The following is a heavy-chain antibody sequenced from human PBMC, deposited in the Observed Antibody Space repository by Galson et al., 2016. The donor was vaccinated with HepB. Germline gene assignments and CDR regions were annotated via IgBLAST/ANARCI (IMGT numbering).Heavy chain of an antibody. D-gene: IGHD2-2*01. CDR2: LSPGGTEK. V-gene: IGHV3-7*01. J-gene: IGHJ4*02. CDR3: ARARGGVCDRTSCHAEYFDF. Sequence: SLRLSCAASGFTFRTYWMSWVRQAPGKGPEWAAKLSPGGTEKYYVESVKGRFTISRDNAKNSLFLDMDSLGVEDTAVYYCARARGGVCDRTSCHAEYFDFWGQGSLVTVSS. CDR1: GFTFRTYW.